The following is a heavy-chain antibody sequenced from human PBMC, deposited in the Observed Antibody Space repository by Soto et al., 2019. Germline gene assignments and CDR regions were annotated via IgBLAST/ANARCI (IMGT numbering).Heavy chain of an antibody. D-gene: IGHD1-26*01. CDR2: IIPILGIA. CDR3: ARSGKNDAFDI. CDR1: GGTFSSYT. Sequence: QVQLVQSGAEVKKPGSSVKVSCKPSGGTFSSYTISWVRQAPGQGLEWMGRIIPILGIANYAQKLQGRVTITADKSTSTAYMELSSLRSEDTAVYYGARSGKNDAFDIWGQGTMVIVSS. J-gene: IGHJ3*02. V-gene: IGHV1-69*02.